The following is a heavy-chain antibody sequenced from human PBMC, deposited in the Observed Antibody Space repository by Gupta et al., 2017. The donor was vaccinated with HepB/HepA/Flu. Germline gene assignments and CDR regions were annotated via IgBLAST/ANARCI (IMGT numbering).Heavy chain of an antibody. Sequence: QVQLVQSGAEVKKPGASVKVSCKTSGYSFTDFYLPWVRLAPGQGLQWMGTIIPSGGAARDAQNFRGRVTVTSDTSTSTVYMEFSSLRIDDTAVYFCASKLGLEYFDYWGQGTLVTVSS. CDR3: ASKLGLEYFDY. D-gene: IGHD1-7*01. CDR1: GYSFTDFY. V-gene: IGHV1-46*01. J-gene: IGHJ4*02. CDR2: IIPSGGAA.